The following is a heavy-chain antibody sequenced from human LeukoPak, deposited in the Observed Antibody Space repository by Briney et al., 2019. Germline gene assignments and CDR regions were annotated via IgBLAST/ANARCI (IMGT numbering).Heavy chain of an antibody. CDR1: GFTFSDYY. CDR3: ARWAQVIAIGDAFDI. J-gene: IGHJ3*02. D-gene: IGHD2-21*01. Sequence: GGSLRLSCAASGFTFSDYYMSWIRQAPGKGLEWVSYISSSGSTIYYADSVKGRFTISRDNAKNSLYLQMNSLRAEDTAVYYCARWAQVIAIGDAFDIWGQGTMVTVSS. V-gene: IGHV3-11*04. CDR2: ISSSGSTI.